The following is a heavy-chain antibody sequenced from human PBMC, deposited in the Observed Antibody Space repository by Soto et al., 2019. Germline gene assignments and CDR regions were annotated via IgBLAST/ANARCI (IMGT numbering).Heavy chain of an antibody. D-gene: IGHD5-12*01. Sequence: QVQLVESGGGVVQPGRSLRLSCAASGFTFSSYAMHWVRQAPGKGLEWVAVISYDGSNKYYADSVKGRFTISRDNSKNTLYLQMNSLRAEDTAVYYCASRDGYNLDYFDYWGQGTLVTVSS. CDR3: ASRDGYNLDYFDY. CDR1: GFTFSSYA. CDR2: ISYDGSNK. J-gene: IGHJ4*02. V-gene: IGHV3-30-3*01.